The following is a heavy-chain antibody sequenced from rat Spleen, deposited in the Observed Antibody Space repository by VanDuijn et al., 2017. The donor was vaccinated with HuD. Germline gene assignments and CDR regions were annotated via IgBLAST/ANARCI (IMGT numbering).Heavy chain of an antibody. CDR3: TTMSNWFVY. CDR2: VSYEGSST. Sequence: EVQLVESGGGLVQPGRSLKLSCAASGFTFSDYYMAWVRQAPKKGLEWVASVSYEGSSTYYGDSVKGRFTISRDNTNSTLYLQMNSLRSEDTATYYCTTMSNWFVYWGQGTLVTVSS. CDR1: GFTFSDYY. J-gene: IGHJ3*01. V-gene: IGHV5-22*01.